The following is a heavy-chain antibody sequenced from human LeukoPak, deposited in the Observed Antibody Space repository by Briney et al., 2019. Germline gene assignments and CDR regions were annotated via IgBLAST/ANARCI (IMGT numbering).Heavy chain of an antibody. CDR3: ARDRVAVAGHQYFQH. CDR2: ISYDGSNK. V-gene: IGHV3-30*04. CDR1: GFTSSSYA. Sequence: GRSLRLSCAASGFTSSSYAMHWIRQAPGKGLEWVAVISYDGSNKYYADSVKGRFTISRDNSKNTLYLQMNSLRAEDTAVYYCARDRVAVAGHQYFQHWGQGTLVTVSS. D-gene: IGHD6-19*01. J-gene: IGHJ1*01.